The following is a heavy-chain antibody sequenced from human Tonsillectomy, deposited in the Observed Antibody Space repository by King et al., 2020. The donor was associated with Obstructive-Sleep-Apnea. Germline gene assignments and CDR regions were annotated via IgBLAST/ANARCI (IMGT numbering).Heavy chain of an antibody. Sequence: VQLQESGPGLVKPSQTLSLTCTVSGGSISSSGYYWSWIRQHPGKGLEWIGSISYSENTYYNPSLKSRVTISVDTSENQFSLKLSSVTVADTAVYFCARQLGSSGWYHRWGPGTLVTVSS. CDR3: ARQLGSSGWYHR. CDR1: GGSISSSGYY. CDR2: ISYSENT. V-gene: IGHV4-31*03. D-gene: IGHD6-19*01. J-gene: IGHJ4*02.